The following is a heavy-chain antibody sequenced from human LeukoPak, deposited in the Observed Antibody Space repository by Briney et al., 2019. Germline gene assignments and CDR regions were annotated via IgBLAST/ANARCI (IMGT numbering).Heavy chain of an antibody. CDR2: IYYSGSP. J-gene: IGHJ4*02. D-gene: IGHD2-21*02. CDR1: GGSISGYY. CDR3: ARVAYCGGDCYSFDY. V-gene: IGHV4-59*01. Sequence: SETLSLTCTVSGGSISGYYWSWIRQPPGKGLEWIAYIYYSGSPNYNPSLKSRVTISVDTSKKPFSLKLSSVTAADTAVYYCARVAYCGGDCYSFDYWGQGTLVTVSS.